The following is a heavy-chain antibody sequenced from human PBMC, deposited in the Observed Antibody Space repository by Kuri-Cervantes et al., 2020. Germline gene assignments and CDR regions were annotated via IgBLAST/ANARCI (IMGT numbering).Heavy chain of an antibody. Sequence: SETLSLTCTVSGGSINSDNYYWSWIRQHPGKGLEWIGYIYYSGSTYYNPSLKSRVNISVDTSKKQFSLKLSSVTAADTAVYYCARLGYIDFDYWGQGTLVTVSS. V-gene: IGHV4-31*02. D-gene: IGHD5-24*01. CDR3: ARLGYIDFDY. J-gene: IGHJ4*02. CDR2: IYYSGST. CDR1: GGSINSDNYY.